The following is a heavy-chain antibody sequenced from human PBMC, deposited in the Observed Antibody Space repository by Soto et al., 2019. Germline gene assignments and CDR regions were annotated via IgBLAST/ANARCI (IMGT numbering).Heavy chain of an antibody. Sequence: PGGSLRLSCAASGFTFSTYSMNWVRQAPGKGLEWVSYISYTSSTIYYADSVKGRFTISRDNAKNSLFLRMHSLRDEDTAVYYCARDNGLAGSFDPWGQGTLVTVPQ. J-gene: IGHJ5*02. V-gene: IGHV3-48*02. CDR3: ARDNGLAGSFDP. D-gene: IGHD2-21*01. CDR2: ISYTSSTI. CDR1: GFTFSTYS.